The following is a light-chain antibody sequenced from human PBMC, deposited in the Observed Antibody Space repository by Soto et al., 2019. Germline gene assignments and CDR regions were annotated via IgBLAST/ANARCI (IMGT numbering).Light chain of an antibody. CDR1: QSVSSH. CDR3: QQTYSAPPWT. CDR2: GAS. Sequence: EIVLTQSPGTLSLSPGERATLSCRASQSVSSHLAWYQQRPGQAPRLLIYGASSRATGIPDRFSGSGSGTDFTLTITSLQPEDFATYFCQQTYSAPPWTFGPGTKVDIK. V-gene: IGKV3-20*01. J-gene: IGKJ1*01.